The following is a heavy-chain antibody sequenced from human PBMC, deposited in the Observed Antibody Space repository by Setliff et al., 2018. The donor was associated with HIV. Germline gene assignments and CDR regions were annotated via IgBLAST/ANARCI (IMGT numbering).Heavy chain of an antibody. CDR2: IYTSGST. Sequence: PSETLSLTCTVSGGSISTYYWTWIRQPAGKGLEWIGHIYTSGSTNYNPSLKSRVTMSVDTSKNQFSLKLSSVTAADTAVDYCARGGGTGSFDYWGQGTLVTVSS. CDR1: GGSISTYY. V-gene: IGHV4-4*07. CDR3: ARGGGTGSFDY. J-gene: IGHJ4*02. D-gene: IGHD3-16*01.